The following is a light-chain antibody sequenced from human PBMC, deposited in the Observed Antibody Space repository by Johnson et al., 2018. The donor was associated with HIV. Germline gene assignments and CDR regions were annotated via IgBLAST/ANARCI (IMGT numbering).Light chain of an antibody. CDR2: DNN. Sequence: QSVLTQPPSVSAAPGQDVIISCSGSTSNVGNNFVSWYQQLPGTAPKLLIYDNNKRPSGIPDRFSGSKSGTSATLGITGLQPGDEADYYCGTWDNSLSTGAVFGTGTKVTVL. J-gene: IGLJ1*01. V-gene: IGLV1-51*01. CDR1: TSNVGNNF. CDR3: GTWDNSLSTGAV.